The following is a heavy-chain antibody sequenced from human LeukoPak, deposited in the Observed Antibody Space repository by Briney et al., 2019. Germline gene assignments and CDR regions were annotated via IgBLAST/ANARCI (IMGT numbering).Heavy chain of an antibody. CDR2: IKQDGSEK. CDR1: GFTFSSYW. CDR3: ARDLYDILTGYYGYYYYYMDV. D-gene: IGHD3-9*01. V-gene: IGHV3-7*01. Sequence: PGGSLRLSCAASGFTFSSYWMSWVRQAPGKGLGWVANIKQDGSEKYYVDSVKGRFTISRDNAKNSLYLQMNSLRAEDAAVYYCARDLYDILTGYYGYYYYYMDVWGKGTTVTVSS. J-gene: IGHJ6*03.